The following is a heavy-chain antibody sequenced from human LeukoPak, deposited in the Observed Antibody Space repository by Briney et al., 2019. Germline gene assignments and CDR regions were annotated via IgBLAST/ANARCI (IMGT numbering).Heavy chain of an antibody. CDR2: IYYSGST. J-gene: IGHJ6*03. CDR1: GGSISSSSYY. V-gene: IGHV4-39*07. D-gene: IGHD3-22*01. CDR3: ARVPSWYYYDSSGPDYFYTMDV. Sequence: SETLSLTCIVSGGSISSSSYYWDWIRQPPGKGLEWIGNIYYSGSTYYNPSLKSRVTISVDTSKNQFSLKLSSVTAADTAVYYCARVPSWYYYDSSGPDYFYTMDVWGKGTTVTVSS.